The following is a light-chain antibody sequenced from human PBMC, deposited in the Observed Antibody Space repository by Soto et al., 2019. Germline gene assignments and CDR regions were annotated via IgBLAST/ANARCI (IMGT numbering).Light chain of an antibody. CDR2: KAS. CDR1: QSISSW. CDR3: QQYNSYAKT. J-gene: IGKJ1*01. Sequence: DIQMTQSPSTLSASVGDRVTITCRASQSISSWLAWYQQKPGKAPKLLIYKASSLESGVPSRFSGSGSGTEFTLTLSGMQPDDFAIYNAQQYNSYAKTFGQGTKVEIK. V-gene: IGKV1-5*03.